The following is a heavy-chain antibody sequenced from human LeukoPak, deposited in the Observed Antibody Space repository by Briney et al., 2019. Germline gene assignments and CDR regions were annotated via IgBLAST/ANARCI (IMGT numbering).Heavy chain of an antibody. CDR2: IRYDGSNK. CDR1: GFTFSNYG. CDR3: AQDFGIYDTTTDY. D-gene: IGHD2/OR15-2a*01. Sequence: AGGSLRLSCAASGFTFSNYGMHWVRQAPGKGLEWVTFIRYDGSNKYYADSVKGRFTISRDNSKNTLYLQMNSLRVEDTAVYYCAQDFGIYDTTTDYWGQGTLVTVSS. J-gene: IGHJ4*02. V-gene: IGHV3-30*02.